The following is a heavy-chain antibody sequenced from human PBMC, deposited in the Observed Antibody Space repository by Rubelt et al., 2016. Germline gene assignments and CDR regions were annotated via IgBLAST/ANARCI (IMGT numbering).Heavy chain of an antibody. V-gene: IGHV3-21*01. CDR1: GFTVSSNY. Sequence: EVRLVESGGGLIQPGGSPRLSCAASGFTVSSNYMSWVRQAPGKGLEWVSSISSSSSYIYYADSVQGRFTISRDNAKNALYLQMSSLRAQDTAVYDGARGISMDVWGQGTTVAVSS. CDR2: ISSSSSYI. CDR3: ARGISMDV. J-gene: IGHJ6*02.